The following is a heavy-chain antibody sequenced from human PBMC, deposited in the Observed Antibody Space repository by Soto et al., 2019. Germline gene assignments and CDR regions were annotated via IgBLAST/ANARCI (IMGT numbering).Heavy chain of an antibody. Sequence: ASVKVSCKASGYTFTSYGISWVRQAPGQGLEWMGWISAYNGNTNYAQKLQGRVTMTTDTSTSTAYMELRSLRSDDTAVYYCARYDIFTENYYYGMDVWGQGTTVTVSS. V-gene: IGHV1-18*04. D-gene: IGHD3-9*01. J-gene: IGHJ6*02. CDR3: ARYDIFTENYYYGMDV. CDR1: GYTFTSYG. CDR2: ISAYNGNT.